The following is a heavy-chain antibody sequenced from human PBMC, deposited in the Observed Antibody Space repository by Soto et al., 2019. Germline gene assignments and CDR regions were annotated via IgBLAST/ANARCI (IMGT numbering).Heavy chain of an antibody. Sequence: SETLSLTCTVSGGSISSYYWSWIRQPPGKGLEWIGYIYYSGSTNYNPSLKSRVTISVDTSKNQFSLKLSSVTAADTAVYYCARIRRYCTNGVCPLDYWGQGTLVTVSS. CDR3: ARIRRYCTNGVCPLDY. D-gene: IGHD2-8*01. J-gene: IGHJ4*02. CDR1: GGSISSYY. CDR2: IYYSGST. V-gene: IGHV4-59*01.